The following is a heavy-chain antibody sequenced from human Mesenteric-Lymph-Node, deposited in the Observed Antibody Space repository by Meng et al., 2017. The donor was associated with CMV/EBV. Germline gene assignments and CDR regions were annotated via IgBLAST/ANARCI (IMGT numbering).Heavy chain of an antibody. J-gene: IGHJ6*02. CDR1: GYTFTRSG. D-gene: IGHD2-2*01. CDR2: ISAYNGKT. CDR3: ASSVASTSSFGGYFYYDMDV. Sequence: ASVKVSCKASGYTFTRSGFSWVRQAPGQGLEWMGWISAYNGKTNYAQKFQGRVTMTTDTSTSTAYMELRNLRSDDTAVYYCASSVASTSSFGGYFYYDMDVWGQGTTVTVSS. V-gene: IGHV1-18*01.